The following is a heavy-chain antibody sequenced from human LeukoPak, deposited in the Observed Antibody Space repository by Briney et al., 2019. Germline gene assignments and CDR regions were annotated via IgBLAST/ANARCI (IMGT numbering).Heavy chain of an antibody. CDR3: ARGPRFYGSGSYFDY. J-gene: IGHJ4*02. V-gene: IGHV4-34*01. CDR2: INHSGST. Sequence: SETLSLTCAVYGGSFSGYYWSWIRQPPGKGLEWIGEINHSGSTNYNPSLKSRVTISVDTSKNQFSLKLSSVTAADTAVYYCARGPRFYGSGSYFDYWDQGTLVTVSS. D-gene: IGHD3-10*01. CDR1: GGSFSGYY.